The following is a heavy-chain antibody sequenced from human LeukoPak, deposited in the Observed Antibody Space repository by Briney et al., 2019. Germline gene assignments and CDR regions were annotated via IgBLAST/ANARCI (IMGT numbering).Heavy chain of an antibody. CDR3: ASDTFGDNYYYGMDV. Sequence: SVKLSCKASGGTFSSYAISWVRQAPGQGLEWMGGIIPIFGKANYAQTFQGRVTITADNSKSTAYMEMSSLRSEDTAVYYCASDTFGDNYYYGMDVWGKGTTVTVSS. J-gene: IGHJ6*04. V-gene: IGHV1-69*06. CDR1: GGTFSSYA. D-gene: IGHD3-10*01. CDR2: IIPIFGKA.